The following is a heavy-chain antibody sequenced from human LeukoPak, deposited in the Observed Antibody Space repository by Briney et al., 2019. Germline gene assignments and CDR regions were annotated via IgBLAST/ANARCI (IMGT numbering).Heavy chain of an antibody. V-gene: IGHV1-2*02. Sequence: ASVKVSCKASGYTFTGYYMHWVRQAPGQGLEWMGWINPNSGGTNYAQKFQGRVTMTRDTSISTAYMELSRLRFDDTAAYYCARVQGRGIAAAAHWGQGTLVTVSS. D-gene: IGHD6-13*01. CDR1: GYTFTGYY. CDR2: INPNSGGT. CDR3: ARVQGRGIAAAAH. J-gene: IGHJ4*02.